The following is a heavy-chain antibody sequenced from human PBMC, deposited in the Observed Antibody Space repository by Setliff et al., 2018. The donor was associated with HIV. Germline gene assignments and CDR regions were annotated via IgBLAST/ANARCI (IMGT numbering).Heavy chain of an antibody. CDR1: GGTFNIFS. V-gene: IGHV1-69*13. CDR2: IIPVFRTA. CDR3: ARGATITYYFDY. D-gene: IGHD5-12*01. J-gene: IGHJ4*02. Sequence: ASVKVSCKTTGGTFNIFSITWVRQAPGQGLEWMGGIIPVFRTANYAQKFQGRVTITADESTSTAYMELSSLRSEDTAVYYCARGATITYYFDYWGQGTLVTVSS.